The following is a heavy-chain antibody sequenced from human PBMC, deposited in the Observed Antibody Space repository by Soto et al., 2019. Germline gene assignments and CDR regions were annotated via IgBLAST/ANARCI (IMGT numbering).Heavy chain of an antibody. CDR1: GGTFSSYS. V-gene: IGHV1-69*13. D-gene: IGHD6-6*01. J-gene: IGHJ6*02. CDR3: ARALKSSSSHYYYYYGMDV. Sequence: ASVKVSCKASGGTFSSYSMSWVRQAPGQGLECMGWIIPIFGTANYAQKFQGRVTITADESTSTAYMELSSLRSEDTAVYYCARALKSSSSHYYYYYGMDVWGQGTTVTVSS. CDR2: IIPIFGTA.